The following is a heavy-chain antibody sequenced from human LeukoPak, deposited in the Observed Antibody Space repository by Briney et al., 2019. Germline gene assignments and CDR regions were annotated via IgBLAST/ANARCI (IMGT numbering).Heavy chain of an antibody. J-gene: IGHJ4*02. Sequence: GGSLRLSRAASGFVVSDNYMSWVRQAPGQGLEWVSLIYTSGITKYTDSVKGRFTISRDNAKNTLYLQMNTLSAEDTAVYYCVGYYVGKFDYWGQGTLVTVSS. D-gene: IGHD4-23*01. V-gene: IGHV3-66*02. CDR2: IYTSGIT. CDR1: GFVVSDNY. CDR3: VGYYVGKFDY.